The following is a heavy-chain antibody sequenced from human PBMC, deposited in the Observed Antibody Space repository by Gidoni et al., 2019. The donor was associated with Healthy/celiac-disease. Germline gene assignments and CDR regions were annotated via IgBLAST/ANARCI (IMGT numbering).Heavy chain of an antibody. J-gene: IGHJ4*02. V-gene: IGHV3-33*01. CDR2: IWYDGSNK. Sequence: QVQLVESGVGVVQPGRSLRLSCAASGFTFSSYGIHWVRQAPGKGLEWVAVIWYDGSNKYYEDSVKGRFTIARDNSKNTLYLQMNSLRAEDTAVYYCARGRRYYDSSGYDYWGQGTLVTVSS. CDR1: GFTFSSYG. CDR3: ARGRRYYDSSGYDY. D-gene: IGHD3-22*01.